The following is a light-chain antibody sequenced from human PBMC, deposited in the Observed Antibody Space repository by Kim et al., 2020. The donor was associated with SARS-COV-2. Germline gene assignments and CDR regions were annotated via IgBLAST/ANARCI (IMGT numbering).Light chain of an antibody. J-gene: IGLJ1*01. CDR1: NSDY. CDR3: SSFTTNTLGI. V-gene: IGLV2-14*03. CDR2: DVS. Sequence: QSALTQPASVSGSPGQSIAISCAGTNSDYVSWYQQHPGKAPKLIIYDVSDRPSGISDRFSGSKSGNTASLTISGLQPEDEADYYCSSFTTNTLGIFGTGTKVTVL.